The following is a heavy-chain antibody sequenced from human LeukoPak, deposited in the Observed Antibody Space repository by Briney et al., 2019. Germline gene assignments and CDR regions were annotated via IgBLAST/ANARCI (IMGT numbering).Heavy chain of an antibody. CDR3: ARGYYGSSDAFDI. CDR2: IYHNGAT. V-gene: IGHV4-4*02. J-gene: IGHJ3*02. CDR1: GGSISSSSSIC. Sequence: SETLSLTCAVSGGSISSSSSICWTWVRQPPGEGLEWIGEIYHNGATNYNPSLKSRVTMLLDKSKNQFFLKLNSVTAADTAVYYCARGYYGSSDAFDIWGQGTMVTVSS. D-gene: IGHD3-10*01.